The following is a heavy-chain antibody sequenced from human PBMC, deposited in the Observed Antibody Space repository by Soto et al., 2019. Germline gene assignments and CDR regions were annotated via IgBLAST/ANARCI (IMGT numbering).Heavy chain of an antibody. V-gene: IGHV4-31*03. CDR2: IYYSGST. D-gene: IGHD6-13*01. Sequence: KPSETLSLTCTVSGGSISSGGYYWSWIRQHPGKGLEWIGYIYYSGSTYYNPSLKSRVTISVDTSKNQFSLKLSSVTAADTAVYYCARETGYSSKGYYYYYGMDVWGQGTTVTVSS. CDR3: ARETGYSSKGYYYYYGMDV. J-gene: IGHJ6*02. CDR1: GGSISSGGYY.